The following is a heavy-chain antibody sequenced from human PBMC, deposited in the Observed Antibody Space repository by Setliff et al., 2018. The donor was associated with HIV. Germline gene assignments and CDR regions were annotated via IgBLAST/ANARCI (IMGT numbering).Heavy chain of an antibody. J-gene: IGHJ3*01. D-gene: IGHD3-3*01. Sequence: ASVKVSCKTSGYTFTNYGLSWVRQAPGQGLEWMGWISAYNGNTNYAQKLQDRVTMATDTSTSTAYMELRSLRSDDTAMYYCVRVGRGGYYYDAFDFWGQGTRVT. CDR1: GYTFTNYG. V-gene: IGHV1-18*01. CDR3: VRVGRGGYYYDAFDF. CDR2: ISAYNGNT.